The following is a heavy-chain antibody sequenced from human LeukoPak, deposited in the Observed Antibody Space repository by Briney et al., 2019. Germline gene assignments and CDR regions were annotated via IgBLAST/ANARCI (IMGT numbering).Heavy chain of an antibody. Sequence: PSQTLSLTCTVPGGSISSGGYYWSWIRQHPGKGLEWIGYIYYSGSTYYNPSLKSRVTISVDTSKNQFSLKLSSVTAADTAVYYCARGDTVTTRGYYFDYWGQGTLVTVSS. CDR1: GGSISSGGYY. J-gene: IGHJ4*02. CDR2: IYYSGST. CDR3: ARGDTVTTRGYYFDY. D-gene: IGHD4-17*01. V-gene: IGHV4-31*03.